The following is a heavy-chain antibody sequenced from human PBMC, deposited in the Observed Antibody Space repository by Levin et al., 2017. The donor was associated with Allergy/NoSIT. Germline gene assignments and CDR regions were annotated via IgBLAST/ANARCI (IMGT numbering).Heavy chain of an antibody. D-gene: IGHD4-17*01. J-gene: IGHJ4*02. CDR2: IKSKTDGGTT. CDR1: GFTFSNAW. V-gene: IGHV3-15*01. Sequence: KLGESLKISCAASGFTFSNAWMSWVRQAPGKGLEWVGRIKSKTDGGTTDYAAPVKGRFTISRDDSKNTLYLQMNSLKTEDTAVYYCTTAPYGDYLPETFDYWGQGTLVTVSS. CDR3: TTAPYGDYLPETFDY.